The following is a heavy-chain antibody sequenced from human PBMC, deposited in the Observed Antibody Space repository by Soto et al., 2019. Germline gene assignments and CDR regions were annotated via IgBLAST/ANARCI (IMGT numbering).Heavy chain of an antibody. V-gene: IGHV3-15*07. CDR3: TTGLGWFGAADYYYGMDF. J-gene: IGHJ6*02. Sequence: PGGSLRLSCAASGFTFSNAWMNWVRQAPGKGLEWVGRIKSKTDGGTTDYAAPVKGRFTISRDDSKNTLYLQMNSLKTEDTAVYYCTTGLGWFGAADYYYGMDFWGQGTTVTVSS. D-gene: IGHD3-10*01. CDR2: IKSKTDGGTT. CDR1: GFTFSNAW.